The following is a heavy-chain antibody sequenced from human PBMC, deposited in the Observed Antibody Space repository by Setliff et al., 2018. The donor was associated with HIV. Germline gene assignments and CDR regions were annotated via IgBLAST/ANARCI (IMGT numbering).Heavy chain of an antibody. CDR2: INHSGTT. V-gene: IGHV4-34*01. CDR3: ARGVVVVPAAREHYYYMDV. J-gene: IGHJ6*03. CDR1: VGSFSGYY. Sequence: PSETLSLTCAVYVGSFSGYYWTWIRQPPGKGLEWIGEINHSGTTNHNPSLKSRVAMSVDMSKYQFSLKLTSVTAADTAVYYCARGVVVVPAAREHYYYMDVWGKGTTVTVSS. D-gene: IGHD2-2*01.